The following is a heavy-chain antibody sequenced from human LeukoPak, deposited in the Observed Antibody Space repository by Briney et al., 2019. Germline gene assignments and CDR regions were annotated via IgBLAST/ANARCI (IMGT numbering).Heavy chain of an antibody. V-gene: IGHV1-18*01. CDR3: VRASITMIGGGFDY. D-gene: IGHD3-22*01. CDR2: ISAYNGNT. J-gene: IGHJ4*02. Sequence: ASVNVSCKASDYTFTSYGISWVRQAPGQGREGMGWISAYNGNTKYAQKLQGRVTMPTDTSTSTAYMELRSLRADDTDVYYCVRASITMIGGGFDYWGQGTLVTVSS. CDR1: DYTFTSYG.